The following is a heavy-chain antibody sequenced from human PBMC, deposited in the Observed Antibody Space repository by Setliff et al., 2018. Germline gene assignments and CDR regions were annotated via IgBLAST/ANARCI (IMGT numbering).Heavy chain of an antibody. Sequence: ASVKVSCKTSGYLLTSYGISWVRQAPGHGLEWMGWISNYNDITNYAQRFQGRVTMTTDTSTSAAYMELRSLRSDDTAVYYCAISTLSICSGGSCPNAFDVWGRGTMVTVSS. V-gene: IGHV1-18*01. J-gene: IGHJ3*01. D-gene: IGHD2-15*01. CDR2: ISNYNDIT. CDR1: GYLLTSYG. CDR3: AISTLSICSGGSCPNAFDV.